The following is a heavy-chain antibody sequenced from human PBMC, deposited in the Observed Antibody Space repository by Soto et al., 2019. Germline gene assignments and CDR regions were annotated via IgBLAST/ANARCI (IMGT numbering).Heavy chain of an antibody. Sequence: QVQLVQSGAEVKKPGSSVKVSCKASGGTFSSYTISWVRQAPGQGLEWMGRIIPILGIANYAQKFKGRVTITADKSTSTAYMELSSLRSEDTAVYYCARDRGRARLEDYWGQGTLVTVSS. CDR1: GGTFSSYT. CDR3: ARDRGRARLEDY. CDR2: IIPILGIA. V-gene: IGHV1-69*08. D-gene: IGHD3-16*01. J-gene: IGHJ4*02.